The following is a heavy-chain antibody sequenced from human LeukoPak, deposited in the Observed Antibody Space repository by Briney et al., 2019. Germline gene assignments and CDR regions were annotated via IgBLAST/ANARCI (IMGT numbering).Heavy chain of an antibody. Sequence: GGSLRLSCAVSGFSVSGYWMTWVRQAPGKGLEWVANIKQDGSEKNYVDSVKGRFTISRDNAENSLFLQMNSLRVEDTAVYYCAREWQGGIAAAGTRIEGDYWGQGTLVAVSP. CDR3: AREWQGGIAAAGTRIEGDY. CDR2: IKQDGSEK. CDR1: GFSVSGYW. V-gene: IGHV3-7*01. D-gene: IGHD6-13*01. J-gene: IGHJ4*02.